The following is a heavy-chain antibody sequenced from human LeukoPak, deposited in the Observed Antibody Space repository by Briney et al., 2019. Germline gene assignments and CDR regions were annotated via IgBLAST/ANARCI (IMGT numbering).Heavy chain of an antibody. CDR1: GGSISSYY. CDR2: IYSSGST. D-gene: IGHD3-10*01. Sequence: PSETLSLTCTVSGGSISSYYWSWLRQPPGKGLEWIGYIYSSGSTNYNPSLKSRVTLSVDTSKNQFSLKLSSVPAADTAVYYCARRRGAHTANALDIWGQGTMVTVSS. J-gene: IGHJ3*02. CDR3: ARRRGAHTANALDI. V-gene: IGHV4-59*08.